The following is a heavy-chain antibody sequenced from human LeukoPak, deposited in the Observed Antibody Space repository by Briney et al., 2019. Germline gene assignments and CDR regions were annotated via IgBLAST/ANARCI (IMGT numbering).Heavy chain of an antibody. J-gene: IGHJ5*02. Sequence: TGESLKISCKGSGYGSGYSFTSHWIAWVRQMPGKGLEWMGIIYPRDSNTIYSPSFQGQVTISVDTSINTAYLQWISLKASDTAMYYCARHPIAAGDAYNWFDPWGQGTLVTVSS. CDR1: GYSFTSHW. D-gene: IGHD6-13*01. CDR2: IYPRDSNT. CDR3: ARHPIAAGDAYNWFDP. V-gene: IGHV5-51*01.